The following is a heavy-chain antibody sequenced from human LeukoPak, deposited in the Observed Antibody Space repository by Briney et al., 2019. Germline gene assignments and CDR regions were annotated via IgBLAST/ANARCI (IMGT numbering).Heavy chain of an antibody. J-gene: IGHJ4*02. V-gene: IGHV4-59*01. CDR3: ARVPLDGSYNDY. CDR2: IFYSGST. D-gene: IGHD1-26*01. Sequence: SETLSLTCTVSGAYISSYYWSWIRQPPGKGLEWIGYIFYSGSTNYNPSLKSRVTISVDTSKNQFSLKLTSVTAADTAVYYCARVPLDGSYNDYWGQGTLVTVSS. CDR1: GAYISSYY.